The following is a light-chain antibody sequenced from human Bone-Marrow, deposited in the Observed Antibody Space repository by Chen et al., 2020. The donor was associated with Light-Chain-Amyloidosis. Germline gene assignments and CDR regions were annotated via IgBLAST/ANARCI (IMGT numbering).Light chain of an antibody. J-gene: IGLJ3*02. CDR3: AAWDDSLNGV. CDR2: SNN. Sequence: QSVLTQPPSASGTPGQRVTISCSGSSSNIGSNTVNWFQQLPGAAPKLLSYSNNQRPSGVPDRFSGSKSGTSASLAISGRQSEDEAYYYCAAWDDSLNGVFGGGTKVTVL. V-gene: IGLV1-44*01. CDR1: SSNIGSNT.